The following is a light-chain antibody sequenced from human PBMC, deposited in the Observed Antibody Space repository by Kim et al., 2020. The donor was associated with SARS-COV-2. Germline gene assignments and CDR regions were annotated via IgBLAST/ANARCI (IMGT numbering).Light chain of an antibody. CDR1: QSVSSN. Sequence: EIVMTQSPATLSVSPGERATLSCRASQSVSSNLAWYQQKTGQAPRLLIYGASTRATGIPARFSGSVSGTEFTLTISSLQSEDFAVYYCQQYNNWPYTIGQGTRLEIK. V-gene: IGKV3-15*01. CDR2: GAS. CDR3: QQYNNWPYT. J-gene: IGKJ5*01.